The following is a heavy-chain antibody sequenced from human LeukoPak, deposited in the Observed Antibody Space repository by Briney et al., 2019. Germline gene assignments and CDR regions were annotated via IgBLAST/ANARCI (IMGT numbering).Heavy chain of an antibody. Sequence: SETLSLTCSVSGDSISSYSWNWIRQPPGKGLEWIGRIYSNGNANYNPSLNSRVTISVDTSKNQFSLKLTSVTAADTAVYYCARNASTGYLDYWGQGTLVTVSS. V-gene: IGHV4-4*07. J-gene: IGHJ4*02. CDR2: IYSNGNA. D-gene: IGHD3-16*01. CDR3: ARNASTGYLDY. CDR1: GDSISSYS.